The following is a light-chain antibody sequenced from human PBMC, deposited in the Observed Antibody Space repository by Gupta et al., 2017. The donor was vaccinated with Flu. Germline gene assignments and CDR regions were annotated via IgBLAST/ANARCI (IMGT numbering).Light chain of an antibody. J-gene: IGKJ1*01. CDR3: MQGAHWPWA. V-gene: IGKV2-30*01. Sequence: ISCRSSQGLVYSGGSTQLHWFQQRPGQSPRRLISRVSNRDSGVPERFSGSGSGTDFTLKISRVEAEDVGVYFCMQGAHWPWAFGQGTKVEIK. CDR1: QGLVYSGGSTQ. CDR2: RVS.